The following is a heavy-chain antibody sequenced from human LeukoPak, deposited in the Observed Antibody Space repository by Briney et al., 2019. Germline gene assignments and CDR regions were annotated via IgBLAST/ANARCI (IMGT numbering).Heavy chain of an antibody. CDR3: ARGFLGRNPVY. CDR2: INPYTGNT. Sequence: ASVKVSCKASGYTFTGYGIHWVRQASGHGLEWLGWINPYTGNTDYIEKFQGRVTMTVNTSITTAYMELRSLRSEDTAVYYRARGFLGRNPVYWGQGTLVTVSS. CDR1: GYTFTGYG. J-gene: IGHJ4*02. V-gene: IGHV1-8*01. D-gene: IGHD2/OR15-2a*01.